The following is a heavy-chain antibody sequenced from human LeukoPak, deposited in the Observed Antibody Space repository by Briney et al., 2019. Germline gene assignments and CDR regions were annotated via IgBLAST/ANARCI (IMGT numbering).Heavy chain of an antibody. Sequence: SETLSLTCTVSGGSISSYYWSWIRQPAGKGLEWIGRIYTSGSTNYNPSLKSRVTMSVDTSKNQFSLKLSSVTAADTAVYYCARDSYYYDSSGYRNYPLDYWGQGTLVTVSS. J-gene: IGHJ4*02. V-gene: IGHV4-4*07. D-gene: IGHD3-22*01. CDR1: GGSISSYY. CDR3: ARDSYYYDSSGYRNYPLDY. CDR2: IYTSGST.